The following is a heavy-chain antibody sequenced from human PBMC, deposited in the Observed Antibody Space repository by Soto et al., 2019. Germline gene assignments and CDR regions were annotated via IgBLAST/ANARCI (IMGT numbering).Heavy chain of an antibody. CDR1: GGSISSGGYY. D-gene: IGHD4-4*01. CDR2: IYYSGST. J-gene: IGHJ5*02. CDR3: AKDENTVMAPKYNWFDP. V-gene: IGHV4-31*03. Sequence: TLSLTCTVSGGSISSGGYYWSWIRQHPGKGLEWIGYIYYSGSTYYNPSLKSRVTISVDTSKNQFSLKLSSVTAADTAVYYCAKDENTVMAPKYNWFDPWGQGTLVTVSS.